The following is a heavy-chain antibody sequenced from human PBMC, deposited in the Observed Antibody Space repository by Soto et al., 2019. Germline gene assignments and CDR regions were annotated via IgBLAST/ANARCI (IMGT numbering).Heavy chain of an antibody. V-gene: IGHV4-39*01. CDR2: IYYSGST. D-gene: IGHD3-22*01. CDR1: SGSIISGRYY. CDR3: ARQTDSYYTFDAFDI. J-gene: IGHJ3*02. Sequence: SETLSLTCTFSSGSIISGRYYWDWIRQPPGKGLEWIGNIYYSGSTHYNPSLESRVTISVDTSKNQFSLKLSSVTAADTAVYYCARQTDSYYTFDAFDIWGQGTMVTVSS.